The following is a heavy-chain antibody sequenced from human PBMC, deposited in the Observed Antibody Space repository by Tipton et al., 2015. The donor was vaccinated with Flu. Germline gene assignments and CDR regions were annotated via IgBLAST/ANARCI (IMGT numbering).Heavy chain of an antibody. CDR3: ARGSGSGTYVIFDF. J-gene: IGHJ4*02. CDR1: GDSVSPYF. CDR2: IYYSGST. Sequence: LRLSCTVSGDSVSPYFWSWIRQPPGKGLEWIGSIYYSGSTNYNPSLKSRLSMSVDTSKSQFSLKLTSVTAADTAVYYCARGSGSGTYVIFDFWGQGTLVTVSS. D-gene: IGHD3-10*01. V-gene: IGHV4-59*02.